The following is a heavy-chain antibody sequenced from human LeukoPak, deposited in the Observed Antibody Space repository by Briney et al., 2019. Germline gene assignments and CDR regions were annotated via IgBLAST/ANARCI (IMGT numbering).Heavy chain of an antibody. D-gene: IGHD3-16*01. V-gene: IGHV4-4*02. Sequence: SETLSLTCDVSGGSITQTNYWTWVRQPPGKGLEWIGEVNLQGSTNYNPSLMRRVAISVDTSANHVSLQLTSVTAADPAVYYRAKGGGPYRPLDYSGQGTLVTVSS. CDR2: VNLQGST. J-gene: IGHJ4*02. CDR3: AKGGGPYRPLDY. CDR1: GGSITQTNY.